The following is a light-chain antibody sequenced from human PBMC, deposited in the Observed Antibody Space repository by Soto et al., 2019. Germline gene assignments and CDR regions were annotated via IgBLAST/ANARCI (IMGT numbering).Light chain of an antibody. V-gene: IGKV1-8*01. J-gene: IGKJ2*01. CDR1: QGISSY. CDR3: QHYNDYPYT. CDR2: AAS. Sequence: AIRMTQSPSSLSASTGDRVTITCRASQGISSYLAWYQQKPGKAPKLLIYAASTLQSGVPSRFSGSGSGTDFTLTISCLQSEDFATYYCQHYNDYPYTFGQGTKLEIK.